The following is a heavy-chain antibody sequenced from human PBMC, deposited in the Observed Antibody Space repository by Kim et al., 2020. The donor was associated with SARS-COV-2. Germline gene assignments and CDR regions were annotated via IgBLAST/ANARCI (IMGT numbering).Heavy chain of an antibody. Sequence: SETLSLTCTVSGGSISSSSYYWGWIRQPPGKGLEWIGSIYYRGSTYYNPSLKSRVTISVDTSKNQFSLKLSSVTAADTAVYYCASPSLNDERGVGYYYYGMDVWGQGTTVTVSS. CDR3: ASPSLNDERGVGYYYYGMDV. V-gene: IGHV4-39*01. CDR1: GGSISSSSYY. J-gene: IGHJ6*02. D-gene: IGHD1-1*01. CDR2: IYYRGST.